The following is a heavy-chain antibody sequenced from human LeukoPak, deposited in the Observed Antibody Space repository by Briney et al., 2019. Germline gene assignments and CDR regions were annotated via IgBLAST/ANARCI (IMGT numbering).Heavy chain of an antibody. Sequence: PGGSLRLSCAASGFTFSSYAMSWVRQAPGKGLEWVSVIYSGGSTYYADSVKGRFTISRDNSKNTLYLQMNSLRAEDTAVYYCARAPFRGDYIPPYFDYWGQGTLVTVSS. V-gene: IGHV3-53*01. CDR1: GFTFSSYA. D-gene: IGHD4-17*01. J-gene: IGHJ4*02. CDR2: IYSGGST. CDR3: ARAPFRGDYIPPYFDY.